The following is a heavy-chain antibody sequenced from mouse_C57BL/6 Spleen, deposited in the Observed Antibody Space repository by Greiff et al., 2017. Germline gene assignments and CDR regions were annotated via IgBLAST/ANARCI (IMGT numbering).Heavy chain of an antibody. Sequence: QVQLKESGAELVMPGASVKLSCKASGYTFTSYWMHWVKQRPGQGLEWIGEIDPSDSYTNYNQKFKGKSTLTVDKSSSTAYMQLSSLTSEDSAVYYCARFGNYDWFAYWGQGTLVTVSA. D-gene: IGHD2-1*01. CDR2: IDPSDSYT. J-gene: IGHJ3*01. CDR1: GYTFTSYW. V-gene: IGHV1-69*01. CDR3: ARFGNYDWFAY.